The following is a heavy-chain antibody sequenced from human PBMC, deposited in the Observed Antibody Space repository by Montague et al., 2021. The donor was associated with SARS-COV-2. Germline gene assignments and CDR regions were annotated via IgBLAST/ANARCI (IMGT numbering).Heavy chain of an antibody. CDR2: INYSGKT. Sequence: SETLSLTCTVSGGSISSGTYYWGWVRQPPGKGLEWIGTINYSGKTYYNPSFKSRVTISVDTSKNQFSLKVTSVTAADTAVYYCARRAQWQLGWFFDLWGRGTLVTVSS. D-gene: IGHD6-19*01. CDR3: ARRAQWQLGWFFDL. CDR1: GGSISSGTYY. J-gene: IGHJ2*01. V-gene: IGHV4-39*01.